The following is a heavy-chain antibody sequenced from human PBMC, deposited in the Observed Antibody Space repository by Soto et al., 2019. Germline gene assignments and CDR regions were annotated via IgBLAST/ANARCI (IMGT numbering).Heavy chain of an antibody. CDR1: GGSISSYY. V-gene: IGHV4-59*01. J-gene: IGHJ4*02. D-gene: IGHD6-19*01. Sequence: QVQLRESGPGLVKPSETLSLTCTVSGGSISSYYWTWIRQPPGKGLEWIGYISFSGNTNYNPSLKSRVAISVDTSTSQFSLKLRSVTAADTAVYYCARDRPLISSAWYYFDYWGQGTLVTVSS. CDR3: ARDRPLISSAWYYFDY. CDR2: ISFSGNT.